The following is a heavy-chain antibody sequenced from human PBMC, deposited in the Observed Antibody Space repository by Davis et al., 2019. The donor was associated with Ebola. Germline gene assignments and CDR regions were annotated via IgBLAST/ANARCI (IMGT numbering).Heavy chain of an antibody. CDR3: ARGRREIRYYYYGMDV. J-gene: IGHJ6*02. CDR2: INAGNGST. V-gene: IGHV1-3*01. CDR1: GYTFTSYA. Sequence: SVKVSCKASGYTFTSYAIHWVRQAPGQRLEWMGWINAGNGSTKYSQKFQGRVTITRDKSTSTAYMELSSLRSEDTAVYYCARGRREIRYYYYGMDVWGQGTTVTVSS.